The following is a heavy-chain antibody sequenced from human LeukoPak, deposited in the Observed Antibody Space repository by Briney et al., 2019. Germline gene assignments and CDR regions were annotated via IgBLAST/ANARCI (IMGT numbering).Heavy chain of an antibody. CDR3: ARAKIKDTAMGPGARW. J-gene: IGHJ4*02. CDR2: INPNSGGT. D-gene: IGHD5-18*01. Sequence: ASVKVSCKASGYTSTGYYMHWVRQAPGQGLEWMGWINPNSGGTNYAQKFQGRVTMTRDTSISTAYMELSRLRSDDTAVYYCARAKIKDTAMGPGARWWGQGTLVTVSS. V-gene: IGHV1-2*02. CDR1: GYTSTGYY.